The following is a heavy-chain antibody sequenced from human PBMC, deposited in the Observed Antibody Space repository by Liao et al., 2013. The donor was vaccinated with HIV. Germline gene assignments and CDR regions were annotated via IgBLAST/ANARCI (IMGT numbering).Heavy chain of an antibody. V-gene: IGHV4-34*01. D-gene: IGHD6-19*01. CDR1: GGPFSGYY. J-gene: IGHJ4*02. CDR2: INQSGTT. Sequence: QVQLKQWGAGLLKPSETLSLTCAVSGGPFSGYYWGWIRQSSEKGLEWIAEINQSGTTNYNPSLKSRVSISVDTAKNQFSLKLNSVTAADTAVYYCARGPRGTVTGPVRFDYWGQGTLVTVSS. CDR3: ARGPRGTVTGPVRFDY.